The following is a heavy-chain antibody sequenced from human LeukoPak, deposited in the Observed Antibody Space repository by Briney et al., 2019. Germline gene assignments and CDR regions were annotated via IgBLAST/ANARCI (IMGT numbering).Heavy chain of an antibody. CDR3: ARSDSSGYYAFDI. J-gene: IGHJ3*02. Sequence: PSQTLSLTCTVSSGSITSGSYYWGWLRQPAGKGLEWVGRIYTSGRTNYNPSLKSRATISVDTSKNQFSLKLSSVTAADTAVYFCARSDSSGYYAFDIWGQGTMVTASS. V-gene: IGHV4-61*02. CDR1: SGSITSGSYY. CDR2: IYTSGRT. D-gene: IGHD3-22*01.